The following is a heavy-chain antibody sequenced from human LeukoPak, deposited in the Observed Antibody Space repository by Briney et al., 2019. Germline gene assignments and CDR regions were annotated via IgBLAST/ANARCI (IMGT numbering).Heavy chain of an antibody. CDR2: IRYDGSNR. V-gene: IGHV3-30*02. D-gene: IGHD4-17*01. J-gene: IGHJ2*01. Sequence: HAGGSLRLSCAASGFTFSSYGMQWVRQAPGKGLEWVAFIRYDGSNRYYADSVKGRFTISRDNSKNTLYLQMNSLRAEDTAVYYCAKDPDSDDYGDAASWYFDLWGRGTLVTVSS. CDR1: GFTFSSYG. CDR3: AKDPDSDDYGDAASWYFDL.